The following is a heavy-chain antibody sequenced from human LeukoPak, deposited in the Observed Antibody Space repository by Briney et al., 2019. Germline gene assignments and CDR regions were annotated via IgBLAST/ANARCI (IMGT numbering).Heavy chain of an antibody. V-gene: IGHV6-1*01. Sequence: SQTLSLTCAISGDSVSSNSAAWNWMRQSPSRGLEWLGRTYCRSRWYNDYAVSVQSRIAINPDTSKNQFSLQLNSVTPEDTAVYYCARDLDGFEYWGQGTLVTVSS. CDR3: ARDLDGFEY. J-gene: IGHJ4*02. CDR1: GDSVSSNSAA. CDR2: TYCRSRWYN.